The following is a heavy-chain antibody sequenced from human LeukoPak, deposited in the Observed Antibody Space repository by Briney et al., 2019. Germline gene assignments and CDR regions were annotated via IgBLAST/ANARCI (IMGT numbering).Heavy chain of an antibody. Sequence: GGSLRLSCAASGFTFSSYGMHWVRQAPGKGLEWVAVISYDGSNKYYADSVKGRFTFSRDNSKNTLYLQMNSLRAEDTAVYYCAADTAMPTYWGQGTLVTVSS. CDR2: ISYDGSNK. D-gene: IGHD5-18*01. CDR1: GFTFSSYG. J-gene: IGHJ4*02. CDR3: AADTAMPTY. V-gene: IGHV3-30*03.